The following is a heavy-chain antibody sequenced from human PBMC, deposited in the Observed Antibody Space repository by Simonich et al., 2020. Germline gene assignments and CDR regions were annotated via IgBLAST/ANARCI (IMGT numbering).Heavy chain of an antibody. V-gene: IGHV1-2*02. D-gene: IGHD3-10*01. J-gene: IGHJ4*02. CDR1: GYTFTGYY. Sequence: QVQLVQSGAEVKKPGASVKVSCKASGYTFTGYYKHWVRKAPGQGLGWGEWINPNRGGTNYAQKLQGRGTMTRDTSISTAYMELSRLRSDDTAVYYCARWPSIPASYGSGSYFDYWGQGTLVTVSS. CDR2: INPNRGGT. CDR3: ARWPSIPASYGSGSYFDY.